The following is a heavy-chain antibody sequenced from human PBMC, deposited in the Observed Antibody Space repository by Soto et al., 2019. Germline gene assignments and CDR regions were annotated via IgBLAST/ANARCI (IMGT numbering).Heavy chain of an antibody. CDR1: GFTFSSYT. J-gene: IGHJ4*02. Sequence: GGSLRLSCTASGFTFSSYTMNWVRQVPGKGLECVSSISGGGGNTYYADSVKGRFTISRDNSKNTLFLQMNSLRVDDTAVYYCAKRGVYKPDYWGQGTLVTVSS. V-gene: IGHV3-23*01. CDR3: AKRGVYKPDY. CDR2: ISGGGGNT. D-gene: IGHD6-13*01.